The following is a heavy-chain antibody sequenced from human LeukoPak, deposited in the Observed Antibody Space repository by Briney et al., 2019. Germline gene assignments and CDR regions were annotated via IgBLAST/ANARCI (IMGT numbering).Heavy chain of an antibody. CDR1: GYSISSGYY. Sequence: SETLSLTCVVSGYSISSGYYWGWIRQPPGKGLEWIGSVYHSGDIYYSPSLKSRVSISVDTSKKQFSLKLSSVTAADTAVYYCASKSEAMARSAYGMDVWGKGTTVTVSS. CDR2: VYHSGDI. D-gene: IGHD3-10*01. J-gene: IGHJ6*04. V-gene: IGHV4-38-2*01. CDR3: ASKSEAMARSAYGMDV.